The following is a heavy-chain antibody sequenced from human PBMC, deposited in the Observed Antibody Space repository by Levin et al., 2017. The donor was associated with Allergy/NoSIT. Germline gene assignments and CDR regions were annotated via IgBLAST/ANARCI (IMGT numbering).Heavy chain of an antibody. CDR1: GFTFRNVW. Sequence: PGGSLRLSCAASGFTFRNVWMSWVRQAPGKGLEWVGRIKSKSGGGTTDYAAPVKGRFTISRDDSRNTLYLQMNSLKTEDTAVYFCTTWGVHDFDRSGYYAMDVWGQGTTVTVSS. CDR3: TTWGVHDFDRSGYYAMDV. D-gene: IGHD3-16*01. J-gene: IGHJ6*02. V-gene: IGHV3-15*01. CDR2: IKSKSGGGTT.